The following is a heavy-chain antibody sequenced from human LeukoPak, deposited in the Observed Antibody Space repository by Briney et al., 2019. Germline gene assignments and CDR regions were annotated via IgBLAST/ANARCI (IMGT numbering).Heavy chain of an antibody. Sequence: PGGSLRLSCAASGFTFSSYGMHWVRQAPGKGLEWVTVISYDGSNKYYADSVKGRFTISRDNSKNTLYLQMNSLRAEDTAVYYCAKDSGSMGTATVDYWGQGTLVTVSS. CDR3: AKDSGSMGTATVDY. J-gene: IGHJ4*02. V-gene: IGHV3-30*18. CDR1: GFTFSSYG. D-gene: IGHD2-15*01. CDR2: ISYDGSNK.